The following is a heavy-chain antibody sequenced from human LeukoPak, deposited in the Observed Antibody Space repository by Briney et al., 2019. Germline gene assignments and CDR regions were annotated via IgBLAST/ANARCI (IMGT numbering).Heavy chain of an antibody. D-gene: IGHD3-22*01. CDR1: GGSISSSNW. Sequence: NTSETLSLTCAVSGGSISSSNWWSWVRQSPGKGLEWIGEIYHSGSTNYNPSLKSRVTISVDKSKNQFSLKLSSVTAADTAVYYCARRRGYYYDSSGFDYWGQGTLVTVSS. CDR3: ARRRGYYYDSSGFDY. V-gene: IGHV4-4*02. J-gene: IGHJ4*02. CDR2: IYHSGST.